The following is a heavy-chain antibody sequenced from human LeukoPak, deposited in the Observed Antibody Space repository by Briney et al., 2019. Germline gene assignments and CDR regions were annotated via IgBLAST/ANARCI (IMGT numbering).Heavy chain of an antibody. D-gene: IGHD3-10*01. V-gene: IGHV1-2*02. CDR1: GYTFTDYY. J-gene: IGHJ4*02. CDR2: INSNSGGT. CDR3: ARGGWVRGVITRDGLNY. Sequence: ASVKVSCKASGYTFTDYYMHWVRQAPGQGLEWMGWINSNSGGTNYAQEFQGRVTMTRDTSISTAYMELSRLRSDDTAVYYCARGGWVRGVITRDGLNYWGQGTLVTVSS.